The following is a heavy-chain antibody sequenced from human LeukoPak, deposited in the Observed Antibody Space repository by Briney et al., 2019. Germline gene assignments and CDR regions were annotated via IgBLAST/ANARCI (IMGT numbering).Heavy chain of an antibody. CDR3: ARDAYYDFWSGYYTY. D-gene: IGHD3-3*01. CDR1: GFTFSDYC. J-gene: IGHJ4*02. V-gene: IGHV3-11*01. Sequence: GGSLRLSCAASGFTFSDYCMSWIRQAPGKGLEWVSYISSSGRTIYYADSVKGRFTIPRDNAKNSLYLQMNSLRAEDTAVYYCARDAYYDFWSGYYTYWGQGTLVTVSS. CDR2: ISSSGRTI.